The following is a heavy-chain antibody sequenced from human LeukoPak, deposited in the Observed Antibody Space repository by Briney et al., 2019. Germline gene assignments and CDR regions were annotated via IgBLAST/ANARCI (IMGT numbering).Heavy chain of an antibody. CDR3: TTQSGAWNFDY. CDR1: GFIFSDTW. D-gene: IGHD1-1*01. J-gene: IGHJ4*02. CDR2: IKRKTDDGTT. V-gene: IGHV3-15*07. Sequence: GGSLRLSCAASGFIFSDTWMNWVRQAPGKGLEWVGLIKRKTDDGTTDYAAPEKGRFTISRDDSKNTLYLQMNSLKTEDTAVYYCTTQSGAWNFDYWGQGTLVTVSS.